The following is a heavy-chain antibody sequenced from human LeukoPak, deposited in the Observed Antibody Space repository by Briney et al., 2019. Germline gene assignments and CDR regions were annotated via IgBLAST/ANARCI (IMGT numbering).Heavy chain of an antibody. CDR3: ARGTTIAAGIFDY. D-gene: IGHD6-13*01. CDR2: IKQDGSEK. V-gene: IGHV3-7*04. CDR1: GFTFRSYW. J-gene: IGHJ4*02. Sequence: QPGGSLRLSCAASGFTFRSYWMNWVRQAPGKGLEWMANIKQDGSEKYYVDSVKGRFTISRDNAKSSLYLQMNSLRAEDTALYYCARGTTIAAGIFDYWGQGTLVTFSS.